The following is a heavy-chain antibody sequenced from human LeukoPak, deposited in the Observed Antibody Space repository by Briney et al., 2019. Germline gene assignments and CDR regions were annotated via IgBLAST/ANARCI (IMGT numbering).Heavy chain of an antibody. CDR3: ATGEVYSHDTTPLFDY. V-gene: IGHV1-24*01. Sequence: VASVTVSCKVSGYTLTELSMHWVRQAPGKGLEWMGGFDPEDGETIYAQKFQGRVTMTEDTSTDTAYMELSSLRSEDTAVYYCATGEVYSHDTTPLFDYWGQGTLVTVSS. J-gene: IGHJ4*02. D-gene: IGHD5-18*01. CDR1: GYTLTELS. CDR2: FDPEDGET.